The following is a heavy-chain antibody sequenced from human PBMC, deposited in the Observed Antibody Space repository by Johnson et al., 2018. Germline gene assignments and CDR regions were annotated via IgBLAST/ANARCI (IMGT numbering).Heavy chain of an antibody. V-gene: IGHV3-33*01. D-gene: IGHD3-10*01. CDR1: GFTFSSFG. CDR3: ARDGITLGALDI. CDR2: MWYDGSNK. Sequence: QVQLVQSGGGVVQPGRSLRLSCEASGFTFSSFGMHWVRQAPGKGLEWVAVMWYDGSNKNYADSVQGRFTISRDNAKNSLYLQMNSLRAEDTAVYYCARDGITLGALDIWGQGTMVTVSS. J-gene: IGHJ3*02.